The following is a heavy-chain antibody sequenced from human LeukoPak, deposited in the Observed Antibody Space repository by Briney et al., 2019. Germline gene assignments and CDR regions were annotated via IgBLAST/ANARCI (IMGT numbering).Heavy chain of an antibody. J-gene: IGHJ6*03. V-gene: IGHV4-61*01. Sequence: SETLSLTCAVSGYSISSGYYWSWIRQPPGKGLEWIGYIYYSGSTNYNPPLKSRVTISVDTSKNQFSLKLSSVTAADTAVYYCATRVVPAAGTKYYYYYYMDVWGKGTTVTVSS. CDR2: IYYSGST. D-gene: IGHD2-2*01. CDR1: GYSISSGYY. CDR3: ATRVVPAAGTKYYYYYYMDV.